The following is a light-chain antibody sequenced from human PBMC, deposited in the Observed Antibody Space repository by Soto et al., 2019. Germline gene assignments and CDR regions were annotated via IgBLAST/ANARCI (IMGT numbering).Light chain of an antibody. J-gene: IGLJ1*01. CDR2: EVS. Sequence: QSVLSQPASVSGSPGQSITISCTGTISDVGSYPFVSWYQQHPGKAPKLLIFEVSNRPSGGSNRFSGSKSGSTASPIISGAQAEEEGDYCSSSYHSTNQCVFGTGTKVTVL. V-gene: IGLV2-14*01. CDR1: ISDVGSYPF. CDR3: SSYHSTNQCV.